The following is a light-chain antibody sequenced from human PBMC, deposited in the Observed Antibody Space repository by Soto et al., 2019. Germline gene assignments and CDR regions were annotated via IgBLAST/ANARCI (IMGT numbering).Light chain of an antibody. V-gene: IGLV7-46*01. Sequence: QTVVTQEPSLTVSPGGTVTLTCGSSTGAVTSGHYPYWFQQKPGQAPRTLIYDTSNKHSWTPARFSGSLLGGKAALTLSGAQPEDEAEYYCLLSYSGAQAVLGGGTQLTVL. CDR3: LLSYSGAQAV. J-gene: IGLJ7*01. CDR1: TGAVTSGHY. CDR2: DTS.